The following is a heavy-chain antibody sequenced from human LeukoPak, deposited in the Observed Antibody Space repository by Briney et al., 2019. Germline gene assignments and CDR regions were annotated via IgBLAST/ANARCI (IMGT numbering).Heavy chain of an antibody. V-gene: IGHV3-48*01. J-gene: IGHJ3*01. CDR1: GFIFSSYS. CDR3: ARDHHRRLYDSQARDTFDV. D-gene: IGHD3-22*01. Sequence: GGSLRLSCAASGFIFSSYSMNWVRQAPGKGLEWVSYISSSSSPISYADSVKGRFTISRDNAKNSLYLQMNSLRAEDTAVYYCARDHHRRLYDSQARDTFDVWGQGTVVTVSS. CDR2: ISSSSSPI.